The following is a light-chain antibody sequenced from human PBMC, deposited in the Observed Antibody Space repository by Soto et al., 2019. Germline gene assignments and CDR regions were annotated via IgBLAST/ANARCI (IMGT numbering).Light chain of an antibody. CDR1: QSFNTW. CDR3: QQSYSTPYT. CDR2: AAS. J-gene: IGKJ2*01. V-gene: IGKV1-39*01. Sequence: DVQMTQSPSSLSPSVGDRVTITCRASQSFNTWLAWYQQKPGKAPKLLIYAASSLQSGVPSRFSGSGSGADFTLTISSLQPEDFATYYCQQSYSTPYTFGQGTKLEIK.